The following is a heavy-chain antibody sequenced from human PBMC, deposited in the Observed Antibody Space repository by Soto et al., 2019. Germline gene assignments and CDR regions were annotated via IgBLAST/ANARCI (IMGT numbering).Heavy chain of an antibody. Sequence: QVQLVQSGAEVKKPGSSVKVSCKASGVTFSSYAISWVRQAPGQGLEWMGGIIPIFGTANYAQKFQGRVTITADESTSTAYMELSSLRSEDTAVYYCARGGLYCSGGSCYSKSMYWGQGTLVTVSS. J-gene: IGHJ4*02. V-gene: IGHV1-69*01. D-gene: IGHD2-15*01. CDR2: IIPIFGTA. CDR3: ARGGLYCSGGSCYSKSMY. CDR1: GVTFSSYA.